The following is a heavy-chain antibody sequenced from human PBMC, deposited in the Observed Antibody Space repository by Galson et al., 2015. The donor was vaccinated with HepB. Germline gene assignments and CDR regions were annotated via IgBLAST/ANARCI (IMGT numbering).Heavy chain of an antibody. J-gene: IGHJ4*02. D-gene: IGHD2-15*01. CDR3: VKEENVVVVDSY. CDR2: ISSNGGST. V-gene: IGHV3-64D*06. Sequence: SLRLSCAASGFTFSSYAMHWVRQAPGKGLEYVSAISSNGGSTYYADSVKGRFTISRDNSKNTLYLQMSSLRAEDTAVYYCVKEENVVVVDSYWGQGTLVTVSS. CDR1: GFTFSSYA.